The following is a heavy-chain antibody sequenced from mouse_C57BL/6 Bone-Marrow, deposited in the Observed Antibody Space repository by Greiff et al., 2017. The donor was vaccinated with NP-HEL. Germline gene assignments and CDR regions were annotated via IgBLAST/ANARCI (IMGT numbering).Heavy chain of an antibody. CDR3: ARFATVVATGDY. CDR2: IYPGDGDT. Sequence: QVQLQQSGPELVKPGASVKISCKASGYAFSSSWLNWVTQRPGKGLEWIGRIYPGDGDTNYNEKFKGKATRTADKSSRTAYMQLSSLSSEDSAVYFCARFATVVATGDYWGQGTTLTVSS. J-gene: IGHJ2*01. D-gene: IGHD1-1*01. V-gene: IGHV1-82*01. CDR1: GYAFSSSW.